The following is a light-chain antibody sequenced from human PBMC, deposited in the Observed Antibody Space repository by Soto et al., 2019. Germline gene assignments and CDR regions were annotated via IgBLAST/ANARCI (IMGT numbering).Light chain of an antibody. CDR3: ASYAGL. V-gene: IGLV2-8*01. CDR1: SSDIGAYDY. Sequence: QSALTQPPSASGSPGQSVTISCAGTSSDIGAYDYVSWYQQHPGKAPKLIIYEVNKRPSGVPDRFSGSKSGNTASLSVSGLQTEDEAEYHCASYAGLFGGGTKVTVL. CDR2: EVN. J-gene: IGLJ2*01.